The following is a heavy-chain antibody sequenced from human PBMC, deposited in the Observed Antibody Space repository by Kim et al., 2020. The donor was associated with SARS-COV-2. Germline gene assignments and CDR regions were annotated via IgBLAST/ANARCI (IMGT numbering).Heavy chain of an antibody. CDR1: GFTFSSYA. CDR3: AKDIGVYYYYYGMDV. J-gene: IGHJ6*02. D-gene: IGHD2-8*01. CDR2: IWYDGSNK. Sequence: GGSLRLSCAASGFTFSSYAMHWVRQAPGKGLEWVAVIWYDGSNKYYADSVKGRFTISRDNSKNTLYLQMNSLRAEDTAVYYCAKDIGVYYYYYGMDVWGQGTTVTVSS. V-gene: IGHV3-33*06.